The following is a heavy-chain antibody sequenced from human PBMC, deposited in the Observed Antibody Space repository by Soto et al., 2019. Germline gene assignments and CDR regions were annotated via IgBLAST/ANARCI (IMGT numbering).Heavy chain of an antibody. D-gene: IGHD3-22*01. V-gene: IGHV3-7*04. Sequence: GGSLRLSCAASGFTFSSHWMSWVRQAPGKGLEWVANIKPDGSEKWYVDSVKGRFTISRDNAKNSLYLQMNSLRAEDTAVYYCARGDYYDISGPFSDAFDIWGQGTMVTVSS. J-gene: IGHJ3*02. CDR1: GFTFSSHW. CDR2: IKPDGSEK. CDR3: ARGDYYDISGPFSDAFDI.